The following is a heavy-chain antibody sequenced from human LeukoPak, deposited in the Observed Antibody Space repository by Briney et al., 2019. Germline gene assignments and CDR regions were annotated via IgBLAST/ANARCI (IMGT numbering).Heavy chain of an antibody. D-gene: IGHD5-12*01. CDR3: ARDIVATSGDAFDI. V-gene: IGHV3-21*01. CDR1: GFTFSSYS. Sequence: GGSLRLSCAASGFTFSSYSMNWVRQAPGKGLEWVASISSSSSYIYYADSVKGRFTISRDNAKNSLYLQMNSLRAEDTAVNYCARDIVATSGDAFDIWGQGTMVTVSS. J-gene: IGHJ3*02. CDR2: ISSSSSYI.